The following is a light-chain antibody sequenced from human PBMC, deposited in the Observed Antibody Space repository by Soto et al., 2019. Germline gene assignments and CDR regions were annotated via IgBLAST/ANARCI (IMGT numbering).Light chain of an antibody. V-gene: IGKV2-24*01. CDR2: KIF. Sequence: DIVMTQTPLSSPVTLGQPASISCRASQSLVHSDGDTYLSWLQQRPGQHPRLLIYKIFNRFSGVPDRFTGSGAGTDFTLKISRVEAEDVGVYYCMQATEFPWTFGQGTRVEIK. CDR1: QSLVHSDGDTY. J-gene: IGKJ1*01. CDR3: MQATEFPWT.